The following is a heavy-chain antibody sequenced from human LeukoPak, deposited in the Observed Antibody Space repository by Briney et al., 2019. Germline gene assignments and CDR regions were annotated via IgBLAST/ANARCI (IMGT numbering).Heavy chain of an antibody. D-gene: IGHD3-16*01. CDR1: GFTFSSYW. J-gene: IGHJ6*02. V-gene: IGHV3-7*01. CDR2: MNRDGSEK. CDR3: ARDGGNIRFGGQDV. Sequence: GGSLRLSCAASGFTFSSYWMSWVRQAPGKGLEWVANMNRDGSEKNYVDSIKGRFTISRDNAANSLYLQMNSLRVEDTAVYYCARDGGNIRFGGQDVWGQGTTVIVS.